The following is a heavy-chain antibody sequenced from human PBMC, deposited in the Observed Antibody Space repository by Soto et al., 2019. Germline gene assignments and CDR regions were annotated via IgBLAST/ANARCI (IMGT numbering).Heavy chain of an antibody. CDR3: ASGPLNDYGSGSLNY. CDR1: GFTVSSNY. CDR2: IYSGGST. Sequence: EVQLVETGGGLIQPGGSLRLSCAASGFTVSSNYMSWVRQAPGKGLEWVSVIYSGGSTYYADSVKGRFTISRDNSKNTPYLQMNSLRADDTAVYYCASGPLNDYGSGSLNYWGQGTLVTVSS. V-gene: IGHV3-53*02. J-gene: IGHJ4*02. D-gene: IGHD3-10*01.